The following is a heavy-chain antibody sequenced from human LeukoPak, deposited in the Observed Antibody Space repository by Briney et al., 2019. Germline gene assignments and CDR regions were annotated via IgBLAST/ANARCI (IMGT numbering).Heavy chain of an antibody. CDR3: ARDGPPTYQKVLHYLEWLAH. D-gene: IGHD3-3*01. J-gene: IGHJ5*02. CDR1: GFTFSDYN. CDR2: ISNDDNYI. V-gene: IGHV3-21*01. Sequence: PGGSLRLSCAASGFTFSDYNMNWVRQAPGKGLEWLASISNDDNYIYYADSVKGRFTISRDNAKNSLYLQMNSLRAEDTALYYCARDGPPTYQKVLHYLEWLAHWGQGTLVTVSS.